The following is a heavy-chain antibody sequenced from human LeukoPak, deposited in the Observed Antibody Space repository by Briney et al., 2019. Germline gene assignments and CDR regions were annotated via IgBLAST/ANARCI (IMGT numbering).Heavy chain of an antibody. CDR2: IRRDGSDK. Sequence: GGSLRLSCAASEFTFSSYWMSWVRQAPGKGPEWVANIRRDGSDKYYLDSVKGRFTISRDNAKNSLYLQMNSLRAEDTAAYYCASDLRGGYDYWGQGTLVTVSS. D-gene: IGHD5-12*01. CDR1: EFTFSSYW. J-gene: IGHJ1*01. CDR3: ASDLRGGYDY. V-gene: IGHV3-7*04.